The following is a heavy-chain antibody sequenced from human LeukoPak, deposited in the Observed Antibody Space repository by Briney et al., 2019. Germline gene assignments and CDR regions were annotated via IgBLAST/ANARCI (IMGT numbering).Heavy chain of an antibody. CDR1: GYTFTGYY. J-gene: IGHJ1*01. CDR3: ARVSGSLPEYFQH. D-gene: IGHD1-26*01. Sequence: ASVKVSCKASGYTFTGYYMHWVRQAPGQGLEWMGWINPNSGGTNYAQKFQGRVTMTRDTSIGTAYMELSRLRSDDTAVYYCARVSGSLPEYFQHWGQGTLVTVSS. CDR2: INPNSGGT. V-gene: IGHV1-2*02.